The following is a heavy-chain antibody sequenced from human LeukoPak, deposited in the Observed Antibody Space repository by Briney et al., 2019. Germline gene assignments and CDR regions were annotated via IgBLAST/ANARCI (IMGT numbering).Heavy chain of an antibody. J-gene: IGHJ4*02. V-gene: IGHV4-39*07. CDR1: GGSISSSSYY. CDR2: INHSGST. CDR3: ARDLSANGYDGLDY. D-gene: IGHD5-12*01. Sequence: SSETLSLTCTVSGGSISSSSYYWSWIRQPPGKGLEWIGEINHSGSTNYNPSLKSRVTITVDTSKNQFSLKLSSVTAADTAVYYCARDLSANGYDGLDYWGQGTLVTVSS.